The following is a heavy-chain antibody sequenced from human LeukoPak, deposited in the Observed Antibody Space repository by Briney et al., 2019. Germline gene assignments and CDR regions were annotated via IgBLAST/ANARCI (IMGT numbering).Heavy chain of an antibody. CDR3: AKVETAAAATLRGFDY. J-gene: IGHJ4*02. CDR1: GLTFSSYE. D-gene: IGHD6-13*01. Sequence: PGGSLKLSCTASGLTFSSYEFNWIRQAPGKGLEWVSSIGGSGGSTYYADSVKGRFTISRDNSKNTLYLQMNSLRAEDTAVYYCAKVETAAAATLRGFDYWGQGTLVTVSS. CDR2: IGGSGGST. V-gene: IGHV3-23*01.